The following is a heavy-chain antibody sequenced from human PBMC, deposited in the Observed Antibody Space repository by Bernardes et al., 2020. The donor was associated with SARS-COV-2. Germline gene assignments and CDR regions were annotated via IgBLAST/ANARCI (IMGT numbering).Heavy chain of an antibody. D-gene: IGHD7-27*01. Sequence: ASVKVSCKASGYTFTSYGISWVRQAPGQGLEWMGWISAYNGNTNYAQKLQGRVTMTTDTSTSTAYMELRSLRSDDTAVYYCARDKSWGSNYYYGMDVWGQGTTVTVSS. V-gene: IGHV1-18*01. CDR1: GYTFTSYG. J-gene: IGHJ6*02. CDR2: ISAYNGNT. CDR3: ARDKSWGSNYYYGMDV.